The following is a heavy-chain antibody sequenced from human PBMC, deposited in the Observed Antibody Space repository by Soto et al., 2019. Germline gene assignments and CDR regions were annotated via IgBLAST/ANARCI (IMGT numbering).Heavy chain of an antibody. J-gene: IGHJ4*02. CDR1: GFTFDDYG. V-gene: IGHV3-20*04. D-gene: IGHD5-12*01. Sequence: EVQLVESGGGVVRPGGSLRLSCAASGFTFDDYGMSWVRQAPGKGLEWVSGINWNGGSTGYADSVKGRFTISRDNVKNSRYRQMNSLRAEDAALYCGARDLSGYVPFDYWGQGTLVTVSS. CDR3: ARDLSGYVPFDY. CDR2: INWNGGST.